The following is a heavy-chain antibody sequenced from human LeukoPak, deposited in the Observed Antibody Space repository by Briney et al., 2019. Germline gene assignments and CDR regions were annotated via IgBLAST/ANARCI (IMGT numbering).Heavy chain of an antibody. Sequence: GGSLRLSCAASGFTFSSYGMRWVRQAPGKGLEWVAVISYDGSNKYYADSVKGRFTISRDNSKNTLYLQMNSLRAEDTAVYYCAKSEPLHRPHYYDSSGHYWGQGALVTVS. CDR2: ISYDGSNK. CDR1: GFTFSSYG. D-gene: IGHD3-22*01. J-gene: IGHJ4*02. V-gene: IGHV3-30*18. CDR3: AKSEPLHRPHYYDSSGHY.